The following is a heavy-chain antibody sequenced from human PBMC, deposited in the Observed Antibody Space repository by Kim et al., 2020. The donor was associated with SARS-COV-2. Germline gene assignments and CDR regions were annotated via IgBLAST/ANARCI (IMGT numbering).Heavy chain of an antibody. CDR3: ARRKELWFGEGDQLLDP. CDR2: IIPIFGTA. Sequence: SVKVSCKASGGTFSSYAISWVRQAPGQGLEWMGGIIPIFGTANYAQKFQGRVTITADESTSTAYMELSSLRSEDTAVYYCARRKELWFGEGDQLLDPWGQGTLVTVSS. V-gene: IGHV1-69*13. D-gene: IGHD3-10*01. J-gene: IGHJ5*02. CDR1: GGTFSSYA.